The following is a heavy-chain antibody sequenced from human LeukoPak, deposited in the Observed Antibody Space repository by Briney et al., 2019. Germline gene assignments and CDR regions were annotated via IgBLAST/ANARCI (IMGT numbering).Heavy chain of an antibody. Sequence: GGSLRLFCAASGFTFDDYAMHWVRQAPGKGLEWVSGISWNSGSIGYADSVKGRFTISRDNAKNSLYLQMNSLRAEDTALYYCAGVKTAAGDYYFDYWGQGTLVTVSS. D-gene: IGHD6-13*01. CDR1: GFTFDDYA. CDR3: AGVKTAAGDYYFDY. J-gene: IGHJ4*02. V-gene: IGHV3-9*01. CDR2: ISWNSGSI.